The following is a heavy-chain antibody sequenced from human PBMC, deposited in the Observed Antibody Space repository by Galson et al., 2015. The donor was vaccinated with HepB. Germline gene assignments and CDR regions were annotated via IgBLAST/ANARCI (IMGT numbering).Heavy chain of an antibody. CDR2: ISAYNGNT. V-gene: IGHV1-18*04. D-gene: IGHD3-10*01. J-gene: IGHJ5*02. CDR3: ARGLLWFGELSNWFDP. CDR1: GYTFTSYG. Sequence: SVKVSCKASGYTFTSYGISWVRQAPGQGLEWMGWISAYNGNTNYAQKLQGRVTMTTDTSTSTAYMELRSLRSNDTAVYYCARGLLWFGELSNWFDPWGQGTLVTVSS.